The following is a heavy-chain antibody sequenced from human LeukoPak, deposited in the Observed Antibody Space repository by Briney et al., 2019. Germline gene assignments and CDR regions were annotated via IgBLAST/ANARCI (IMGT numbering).Heavy chain of an antibody. CDR3: AREQAVAGTFAFDI. V-gene: IGHV1-69*13. Sequence: SVNVSCKASVGTFSSYAISWVRQAPGQGLEWMGGIIPIFGTANYAQKFQGRVPITADESTSTSYMELSSLRSEDSAVYYCAREQAVAGTFAFDIWGQGTTVTVSS. CDR1: VGTFSSYA. J-gene: IGHJ3*02. CDR2: IIPIFGTA. D-gene: IGHD6-19*01.